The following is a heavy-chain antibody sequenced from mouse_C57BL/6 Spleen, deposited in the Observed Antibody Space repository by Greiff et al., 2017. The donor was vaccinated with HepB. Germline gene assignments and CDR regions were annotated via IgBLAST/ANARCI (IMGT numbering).Heavy chain of an antibody. V-gene: IGHV5-12*01. D-gene: IGHD1-1*02. Sequence: EVQGVESGGGLVQPGGSLKLSCAASGFTFSDYYMYWVRQTPEKRLEWVAYISNGGGSTYYPDTVKGRFTISRDNAKNTLYLQMSRLKSEDTAMYYCARHGYGGAMDYWGQGTSVTVSS. CDR3: ARHGYGGAMDY. CDR2: ISNGGGST. CDR1: GFTFSDYY. J-gene: IGHJ4*01.